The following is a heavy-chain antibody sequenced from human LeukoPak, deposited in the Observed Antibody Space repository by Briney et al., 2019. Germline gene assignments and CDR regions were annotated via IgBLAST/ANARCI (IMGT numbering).Heavy chain of an antibody. CDR3: ARTYCSSTSCLVDY. Sequence: PGGSLILTCAASGYTFSSYAMHWVRQAPGKGLEYVSAISSNVGSTYYANSVKGRFTTSRDNSKNTLYLQMGSLRAEDMAMYYCARTYCSSTSCLVDYWGQGTLVTVSS. CDR1: GYTFSSYA. J-gene: IGHJ4*02. V-gene: IGHV3-64*01. CDR2: ISSNVGST. D-gene: IGHD2-2*01.